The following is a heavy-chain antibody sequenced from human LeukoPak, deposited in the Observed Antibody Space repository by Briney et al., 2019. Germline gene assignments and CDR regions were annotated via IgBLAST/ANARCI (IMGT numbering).Heavy chain of an antibody. V-gene: IGHV3-66*02. CDR1: GFTVSSNY. Sequence: GGSLRLSCAASGFTVSSNYMNWVRQAPGEGLEWISVIYSSGRTYYADAVKGRFTISTDKSKNTLSLQMNSLRADDTAVYYCARGPYDSGTYYPFYFDSWGQGTLVSVSS. D-gene: IGHD3-10*01. CDR2: IYSSGRT. J-gene: IGHJ4*02. CDR3: ARGPYDSGTYYPFYFDS.